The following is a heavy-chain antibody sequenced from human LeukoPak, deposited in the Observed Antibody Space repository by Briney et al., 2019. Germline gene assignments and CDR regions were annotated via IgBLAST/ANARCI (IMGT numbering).Heavy chain of an antibody. Sequence: SQTLSLTCTVSGGSISSGDYYWSWIRQPPGKGLEWIGYIYYSGSTYYNPSLKSRVTISVDTSKNQFSLKVNSVTAADTAVYYCARQRLSHYGSGGYYDRPFDIWGQGTMVTVSS. V-gene: IGHV4-30-4*01. J-gene: IGHJ3*02. CDR1: GGSISSGDYY. CDR2: IYYSGST. CDR3: ARQRLSHYGSGGYYDRPFDI. D-gene: IGHD3-22*01.